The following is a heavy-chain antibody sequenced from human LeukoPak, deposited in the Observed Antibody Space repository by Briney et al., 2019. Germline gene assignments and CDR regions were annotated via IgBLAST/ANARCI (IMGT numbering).Heavy chain of an antibody. D-gene: IGHD3-10*01. CDR1: GGSFSGYY. CDR3: ARIWFWETYGFDP. Sequence: PSETLSLTCAVYGGSFSGYYWSWIRQPPGKGLEWIGEINHSGSTNYNPSLKSRVTISVDTSKNQFSLKLSSVTAADMAVYYCARIWFWETYGFDPWGQGTLVTVSS. V-gene: IGHV4-34*01. J-gene: IGHJ5*02. CDR2: INHSGST.